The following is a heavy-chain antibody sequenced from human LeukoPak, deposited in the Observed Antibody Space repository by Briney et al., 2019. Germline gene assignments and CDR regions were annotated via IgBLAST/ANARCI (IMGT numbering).Heavy chain of an antibody. V-gene: IGHV1-2*02. CDR3: ARGTWFGDSLGTDF. Sequence: ASVKVSCKASGYTFSDNYIHWVRQAPGQGLEYMEWIKPNGGGTKYAQKFQGRVTMTRDTSISTAYMELNRLRSDDTAVYFCARGTWFGDSLGTDFWGQGTLVTVSS. CDR1: GYTFSDNY. CDR2: IKPNGGGT. D-gene: IGHD3-10*01. J-gene: IGHJ4*02.